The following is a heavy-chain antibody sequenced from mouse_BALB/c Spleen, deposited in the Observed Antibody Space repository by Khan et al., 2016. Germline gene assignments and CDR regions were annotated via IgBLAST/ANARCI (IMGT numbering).Heavy chain of an antibody. Sequence: QVQLKQSGPSLVQPSQSLSINCIVSGFSLTTYAVHWVRQSPGKGLEWLGVIWGGGTTDYNAAFMSRLSITKDNSKSQVFFKMNSLQSDDTAIYYCAKGDYFDADWAWFAYWGQGSLVTVST. CDR1: GFSLTTYA. CDR3: AKGDYFDADWAWFAY. J-gene: IGHJ3*01. D-gene: IGHD2-4*01. CDR2: IWGGGTT. V-gene: IGHV2-5-1*01.